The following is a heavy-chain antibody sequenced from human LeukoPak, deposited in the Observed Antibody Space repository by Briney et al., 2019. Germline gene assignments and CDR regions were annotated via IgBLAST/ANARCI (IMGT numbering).Heavy chain of an antibody. CDR3: ASKLTTGS. J-gene: IGHJ5*02. CDR2: IYSGGTT. CDR1: GFTVSSNY. V-gene: IGHV3-66*01. Sequence: GGSLGLSCLVSGFTVSSNYMSWVRQTPGKGLEWVSVIYSGGTTKYADSVKGRFTIYRDTSKNILYLQMNSLRVEDTAVYYCASKLTTGSWGQGTLVTVSS. D-gene: IGHD4-17*01.